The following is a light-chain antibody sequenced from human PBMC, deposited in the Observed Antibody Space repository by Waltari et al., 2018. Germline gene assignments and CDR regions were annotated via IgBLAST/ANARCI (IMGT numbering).Light chain of an antibody. V-gene: IGKV2-30*02. Sequence: DAVMMQSPLSLPVTLGRPASTSCCSSQRLVHSDGNTYLNWFQQRPGHSPRRLFYRVSKRDSGIPDRFSGSGSGSDFTLKISRVEAEDVGIYYCMQGMHLPWTFGQGTRVVSK. CDR3: MQGMHLPWT. J-gene: IGKJ1*01. CDR1: QRLVHSDGNTY. CDR2: RVS.